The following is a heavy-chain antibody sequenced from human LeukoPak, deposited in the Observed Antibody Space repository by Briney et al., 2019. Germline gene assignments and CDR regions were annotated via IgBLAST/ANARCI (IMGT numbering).Heavy chain of an antibody. D-gene: IGHD4-17*01. V-gene: IGHV3-15*01. CDR1: GFTFSNAW. J-gene: IGHJ4*02. CDR2: TKSKTDGGTT. CDR3: TTDDYGDYPLFDY. Sequence: GGSLRLSCAASGFTFSNAWMSWVRQAPGKGLEWVGRTKSKTDGGTTDYAAPVKGRFTISRDDSKNTLYLQMNSLKTEDTAVYYCTTDDYGDYPLFDYWGQGTLVTVSS.